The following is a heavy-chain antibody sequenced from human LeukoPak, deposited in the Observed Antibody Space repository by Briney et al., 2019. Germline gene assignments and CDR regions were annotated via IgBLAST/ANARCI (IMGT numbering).Heavy chain of an antibody. J-gene: IGHJ6*02. Sequence: KPSETLSLTCTVSGGSISSYYWSWIRQPAGRGLEWTGRIYTSGSTNYNPSLKSRVTMSVDTSKDQFSLKLSSVTAADTAVYYCARDLRQQLVPIYYYYGMDVWGQGTTVTVSS. D-gene: IGHD6-13*01. CDR3: ARDLRQQLVPIYYYYGMDV. V-gene: IGHV4-4*07. CDR2: IYTSGST. CDR1: GGSISSYY.